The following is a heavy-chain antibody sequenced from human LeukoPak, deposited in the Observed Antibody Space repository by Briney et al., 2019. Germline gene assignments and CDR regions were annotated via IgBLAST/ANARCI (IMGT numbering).Heavy chain of an antibody. Sequence: PGGSLRLSCAASGFSFSNYGMSWVRQAPGKGLEWVSIIRTNGGSTYYADSVKGRFTMSRDNSENTLYLQMNSLRAEDTAVYYCAQRACCSGASCYHHFDYWGQGTLVTVSS. CDR1: GFSFSNYG. J-gene: IGHJ4*02. D-gene: IGHD2-15*01. V-gene: IGHV3-23*01. CDR3: AQRACCSGASCYHHFDY. CDR2: IRTNGGST.